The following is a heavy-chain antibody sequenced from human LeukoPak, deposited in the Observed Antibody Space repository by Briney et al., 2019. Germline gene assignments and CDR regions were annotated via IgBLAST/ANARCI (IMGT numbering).Heavy chain of an antibody. J-gene: IGHJ6*03. CDR2: ISSSSSYI. CDR3: AREAVAGLTWRYYYYMDV. D-gene: IGHD6-19*01. CDR1: GFTFSSYS. V-gene: IGHV3-21*01. Sequence: GGSLRLSCAASGFTFSSYSMNWVRQAPGKGLEWVSSISSSSSYIYYADSVKGRFTISRDNAKNSLYLQMNSLRAEDTAVYYCAREAVAGLTWRYYYYMDVWGKGTTVTISS.